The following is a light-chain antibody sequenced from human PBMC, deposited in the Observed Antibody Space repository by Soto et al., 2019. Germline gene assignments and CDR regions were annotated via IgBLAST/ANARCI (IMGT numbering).Light chain of an antibody. CDR1: SSDVGSYDL. CDR3: CSYAGRSTFGLV. J-gene: IGLJ2*01. Sequence: QSALTQPASVSGSPGQSITISCTGTSSDVGSYDLVSWYQQHPGKAPKLMIYEGSKRPSGVSNRFSGSKSGNTASLTISGLQAEDEADYYCCSYAGRSTFGLVFGGGTKLTVL. CDR2: EGS. V-gene: IGLV2-23*03.